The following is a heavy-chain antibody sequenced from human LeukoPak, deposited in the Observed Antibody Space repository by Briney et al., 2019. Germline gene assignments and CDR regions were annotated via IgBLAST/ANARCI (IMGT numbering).Heavy chain of an antibody. CDR2: ISYGGNNK. CDR1: GFTFSSYA. D-gene: IGHD3-10*01. Sequence: AGGSLRLSCAASGFTFSSYAMHWVRQAPGKGLEWVAVISYGGNNKYYADSVQGRFTISRDNSENALYLQMNSLRAEDTAVYYCAKDPWFGELLLKWGQGTLVTVSS. J-gene: IGHJ4*02. CDR3: AKDPWFGELLLK. V-gene: IGHV3-30-3*01.